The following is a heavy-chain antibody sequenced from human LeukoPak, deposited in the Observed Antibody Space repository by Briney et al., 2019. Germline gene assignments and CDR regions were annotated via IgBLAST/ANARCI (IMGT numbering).Heavy chain of an antibody. Sequence: SETLSLTCTVSGGSISSYYWSWIRQPPGKGLEWIGYIYYSGSTNYNPSLKSRVTISGDTSKNQVSLKVSSVTAADTAVYYCARDPGFTGWYFDLWGRGTLVTVSS. CDR1: GGSISSYY. J-gene: IGHJ2*01. D-gene: IGHD1-14*01. CDR2: IYYSGST. V-gene: IGHV4-59*01. CDR3: ARDPGFTGWYFDL.